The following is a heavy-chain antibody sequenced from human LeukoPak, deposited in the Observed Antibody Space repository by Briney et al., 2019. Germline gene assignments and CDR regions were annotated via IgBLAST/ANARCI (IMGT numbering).Heavy chain of an antibody. CDR2: INPNSGGT. J-gene: IGHJ4*02. CDR1: GYTFTGYY. CDR3: ARVSDSSGWYAPDY. V-gene: IGHV1-2*02. Sequence: ASVKVSCKASGYTFTGYYMHWVRQAPGQGLEWMGWINPNSGGTNYAQKFQGRVTMTRDTSISTAYVELSRLRSDDTAVYYCARVSDSSGWYAPDYWGQGTLVTVSS. D-gene: IGHD6-19*01.